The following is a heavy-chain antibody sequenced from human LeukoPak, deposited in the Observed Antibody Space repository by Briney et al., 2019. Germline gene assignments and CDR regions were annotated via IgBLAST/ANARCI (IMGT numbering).Heavy chain of an antibody. CDR2: IYYSGIA. Sequence: PSETLSLTCTVSGVSISSGGYYWSWIRQSPEKGLEWFAYIYYSGIAYYNPSLESRVTISVDTSRNQFSLKLRSVTAADTAVYYCARVVPIVSTAYYFDYWGQGTLVTVSS. CDR3: ARVVPIVSTAYYFDY. CDR1: GVSISSGGYY. D-gene: IGHD5/OR15-5a*01. V-gene: IGHV4-30-4*01. J-gene: IGHJ4*02.